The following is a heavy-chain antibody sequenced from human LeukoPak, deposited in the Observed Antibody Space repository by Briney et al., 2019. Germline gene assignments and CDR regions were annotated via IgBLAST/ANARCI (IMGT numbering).Heavy chain of an antibody. D-gene: IGHD3-22*01. CDR3: AKGRYYYDSSDAFDI. V-gene: IGHV3-23*01. CDR1: GFTLSSYA. CDR2: ISGSGGST. Sequence: GGSLRLSCAASGFTLSSYAMSWVRQAPGKGLEWGSAISGSGGSTYYADSVKGRFTISRDNSKNTLFLQMNSLRAEDTAVYYCAKGRYYYDSSDAFDIWGQGTMVTVSS. J-gene: IGHJ3*02.